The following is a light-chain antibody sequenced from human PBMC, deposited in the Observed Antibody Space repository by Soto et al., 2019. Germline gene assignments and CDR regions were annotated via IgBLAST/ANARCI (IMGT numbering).Light chain of an antibody. Sequence: QPVLTQSPSASASLGASVKLTCTLSSGHSSYAIAWHQQQPEKGPRYLMKLNSDGSHSKGDGTPDRFSGSSSGAERYLTIPSLQSEDQADYSCQTWGSGIRVFGGGTKLTVL. V-gene: IGLV4-69*01. J-gene: IGLJ3*02. CDR3: QTWGSGIRV. CDR1: SGHSSYA. CDR2: LNSDGSH.